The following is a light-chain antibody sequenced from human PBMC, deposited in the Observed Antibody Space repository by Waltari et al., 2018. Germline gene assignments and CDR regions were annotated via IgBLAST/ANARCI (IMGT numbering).Light chain of an antibody. CDR3: QTGGFGIWV. J-gene: IGLJ3*02. CDR1: SGHSNYD. Sequence: QLLLTQSPSASASLGASVKLTCTVSSGHSNYDIAWPQQHPHKGPRYLMKVNSDGSHIKGDGIPDRFSGSSSGAERYLTISSLQSEDEADYYCQTGGFGIWVFGGGTKLTVL. CDR2: VNSDGSH. V-gene: IGLV4-69*01.